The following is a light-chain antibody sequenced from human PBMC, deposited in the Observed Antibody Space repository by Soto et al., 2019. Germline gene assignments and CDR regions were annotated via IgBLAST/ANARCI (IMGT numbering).Light chain of an antibody. CDR1: QGISSY. CDR2: AAS. CDR3: QQHNSYRRT. J-gene: IGKJ4*01. Sequence: IPLNAPPSSLSACVGDRVIITCRASQGISSYLAWYQQKPGKAPKLLIYAASTRQSGVPARFSGSGSGTDFTLTVSRLEPEDFATYYCQQHNSYRRTFGGGTKVDIK. V-gene: IGKV1-9*01.